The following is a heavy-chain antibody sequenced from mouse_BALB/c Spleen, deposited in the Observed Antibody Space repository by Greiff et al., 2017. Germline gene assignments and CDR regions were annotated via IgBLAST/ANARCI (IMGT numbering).Heavy chain of an antibody. Sequence: VQLQQSGAELVRPGSSVKISCKASGYAFSSYWMNWVKQRPGQGLEWIGQIYPGDGDTNYNGKFKGKATLTADKSSSTAYMQLSSLTSEDSAVYFCARRDYDYDGFAYWGQGTLVTVSA. CDR3: ARRDYDYDGFAY. D-gene: IGHD2-4*01. CDR2: IYPGDGDT. V-gene: IGHV1-80*01. J-gene: IGHJ3*01. CDR1: GYAFSSYW.